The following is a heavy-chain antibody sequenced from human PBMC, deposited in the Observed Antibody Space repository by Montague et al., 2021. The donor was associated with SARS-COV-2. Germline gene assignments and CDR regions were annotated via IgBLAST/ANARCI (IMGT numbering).Heavy chain of an antibody. V-gene: IGHV2-5*01. J-gene: IGHJ4*02. CDR3: AHSLLLSSLGDFDS. D-gene: IGHD2/OR15-2a*01. CDR1: GFSLISDGVG. Sequence: VKPTQTLTLTCTFSGFSLISDGVGVGWIRQPPGKALEWPALIFWNDDTRYNSSLKNRLTVSKDTSKNQVVLTMTNMDPLDTGTYYCAHSLLLSSLGDFDSWGQGTLVTVAS. CDR2: IFWNDDT.